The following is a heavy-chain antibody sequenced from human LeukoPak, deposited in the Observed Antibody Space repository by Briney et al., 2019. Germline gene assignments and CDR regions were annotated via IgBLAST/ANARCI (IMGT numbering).Heavy chain of an antibody. V-gene: IGHV4-38-2*02. Sequence: PSETLSLTCTVSGYSISSGYYWGWIRQPPGKGLEWIGSVYHSGSTYYNPSLKSRVTISVDTSKNQFSLKLSSVTAADTAVYYCARGSSSWYSYYYYYMDVWGKGTTVTVSS. CDR3: ARGSSSWYSYYYYYMDV. CDR2: VYHSGST. J-gene: IGHJ6*03. D-gene: IGHD6-13*01. CDR1: GYSISSGYY.